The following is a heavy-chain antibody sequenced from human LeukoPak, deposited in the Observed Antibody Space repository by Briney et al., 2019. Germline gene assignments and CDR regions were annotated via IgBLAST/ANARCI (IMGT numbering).Heavy chain of an antibody. D-gene: IGHD3-22*01. J-gene: IGHJ4*02. V-gene: IGHV3-21*01. CDR1: GFTISSYS. CDR2: ISSSSSYI. CDR3: ARGTYYYDSSGYYYLF. Sequence: PGASLRLSCAASGFTISSYSMNWVRQAPGKGLEWVSSISSSSSYIYYADSVKGRFTISRDNAKNSLYLQMNSLRAEDTAVYYCARGTYYYDSSGYYYLFWGQGTLVTVSS.